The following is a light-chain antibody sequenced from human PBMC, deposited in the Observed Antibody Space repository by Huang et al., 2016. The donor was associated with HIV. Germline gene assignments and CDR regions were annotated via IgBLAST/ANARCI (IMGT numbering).Light chain of an antibody. J-gene: IGKJ1*01. V-gene: IGKV2-28*01. CDR1: QSLLHSNGHNY. CDR2: VGC. CDR3: MQGLQSWT. Sequence: DIVMVQSPVSLSVTPGEAASITCRSSQSLLHSNGHNYLDWYRQKPGRYPQLLIYVGCTRAAGVPDRVSGSGSGTDFTLKINRVEADDVGVYYCMQGLQSWTFGQGTKVEI.